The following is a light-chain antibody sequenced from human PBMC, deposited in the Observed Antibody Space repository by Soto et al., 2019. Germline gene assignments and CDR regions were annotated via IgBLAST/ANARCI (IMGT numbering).Light chain of an antibody. CDR1: QSVLSTSNNKNY. V-gene: IGKV4-1*01. Sequence: DIVMTQSPVSLAVSLGERATINFRSSQSVLSTSNNKNYLTWYQQKPGQPPKLLIYWASTRESGVPDRFLGSGSETDFTLTISSLQAEDVAVYYCQQYYSVPITFGQGTRLEIK. CDR3: QQYYSVPIT. CDR2: WAS. J-gene: IGKJ5*01.